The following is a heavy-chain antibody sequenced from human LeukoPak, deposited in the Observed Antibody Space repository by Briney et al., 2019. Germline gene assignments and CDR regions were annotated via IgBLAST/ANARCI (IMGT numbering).Heavy chain of an antibody. D-gene: IGHD6-19*01. Sequence: SVKVSCKASGGTFISYAISWVRQAPGQGLEWMGGIIPIFGTANYAQKFQGRVTITADESTSTAYMELSSLRSEDTAVYYCARDRSSGWYFDYWGQGTLVTVSS. CDR2: IIPIFGTA. J-gene: IGHJ4*02. CDR1: GGTFISYA. CDR3: ARDRSSGWYFDY. V-gene: IGHV1-69*13.